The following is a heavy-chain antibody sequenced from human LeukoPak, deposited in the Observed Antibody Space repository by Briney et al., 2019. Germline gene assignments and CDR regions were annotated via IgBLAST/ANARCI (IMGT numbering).Heavy chain of an antibody. CDR2: ISSSGSTI. V-gene: IGHV3-11*01. D-gene: IGHD6-19*01. CDR1: GFTFSDYY. J-gene: IGHJ3*02. Sequence: GGSLRLSCAASGFTFSDYYMSWIRQAPGRGLEWVSYISSSGSTIYYADSVKGRFTISRDNAKNSLYLQMNSLRAEDTAVYYCARNRLSSSGWHYDAFDIWGQGTMVTVSS. CDR3: ARNRLSSSGWHYDAFDI.